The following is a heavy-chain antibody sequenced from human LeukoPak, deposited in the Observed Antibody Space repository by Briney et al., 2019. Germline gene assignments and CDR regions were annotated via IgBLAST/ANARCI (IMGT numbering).Heavy chain of an antibody. Sequence: SETLSLTCTVSGGSISSSSYYWGWIRQPPGKGLEWIGSIYYSGSTYYNPSLKSRVTISVDTSKNQFSLKLSSVTAADTAVYYCAREGYSYGYGLGSPLDYWGQGTLVTVSS. CDR2: IYYSGST. V-gene: IGHV4-39*07. CDR3: AREGYSYGYGLGSPLDY. D-gene: IGHD5-18*01. CDR1: GGSISSSSYY. J-gene: IGHJ4*02.